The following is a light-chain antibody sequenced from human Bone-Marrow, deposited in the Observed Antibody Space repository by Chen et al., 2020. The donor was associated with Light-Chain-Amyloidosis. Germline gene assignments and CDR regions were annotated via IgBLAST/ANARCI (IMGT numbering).Light chain of an antibody. CDR1: NIGSTS. V-gene: IGLV3-21*02. CDR3: QVWDRSSDRPV. Sequence: SYVLPQPSSVSVAPGQTATIACGGNNIGSTSVTWYQQTPGQAPRLVVDDDSDRPSGIPERLSGSNAGNTATLTISRVEAGDEADYYCQVWDRSSDRPVFGGGTKLTVL. CDR2: DDS. J-gene: IGLJ3*02.